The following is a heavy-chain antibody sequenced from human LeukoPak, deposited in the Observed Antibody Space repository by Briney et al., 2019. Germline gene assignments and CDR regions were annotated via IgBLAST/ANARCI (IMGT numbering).Heavy chain of an antibody. J-gene: IGHJ1*01. V-gene: IGHV1-69*05. CDR3: ARYYYCSSTSCLYFQH. D-gene: IGHD2-2*01. CDR2: IIPIFGTA. CDR1: GGTFSSYA. Sequence: ASVKVSCKASGGTFSSYAISWVRQAPGQGLEWMGGIIPIFGTANYAQKLQGRVTMTTDTSTTTAYMELRSLRSDDTAVYYCARYYYCSSTSCLYFQHWGQGTLVTVSS.